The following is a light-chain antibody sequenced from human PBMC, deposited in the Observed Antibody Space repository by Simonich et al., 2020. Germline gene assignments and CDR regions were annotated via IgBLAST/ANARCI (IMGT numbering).Light chain of an antibody. CDR3: QSYDSSNSWV. Sequence: NFMLTQPHSVSESPGKTVTISCTRSSGSIASNYVQWYQQRPGSAPTTVISEDNQRPSGVPDRFSGSIDSSSNSASLTISGLKTEDEADYYCQSYDSSNSWVFGGGTKLTVL. J-gene: IGLJ3*02. CDR2: EDN. V-gene: IGLV6-57*03. CDR1: SGSIASNY.